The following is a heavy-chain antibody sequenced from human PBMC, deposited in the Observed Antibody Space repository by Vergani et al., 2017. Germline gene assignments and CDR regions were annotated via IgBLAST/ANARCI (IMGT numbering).Heavy chain of an antibody. J-gene: IGHJ4*02. D-gene: IGHD6-19*01. CDR2: IFSNDEK. CDR3: ARIRGSGWWDY. Sequence: QESGPGLVKPSETLSLTCTVSGGSISSYYWSWIRQPPGKGLEWLAHIFSNDEKSYSTSLKSRLTISKDTSKSQVVLTMTNMDPVDTATYYCARIRGSGWWDYWGQGTLVTVSS. CDR1: GGSISSYYW. V-gene: IGHV2-26*01.